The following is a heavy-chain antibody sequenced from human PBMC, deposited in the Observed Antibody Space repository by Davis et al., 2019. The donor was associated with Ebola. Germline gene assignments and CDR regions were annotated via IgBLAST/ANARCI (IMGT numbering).Heavy chain of an antibody. CDR1: GGSISSYY. CDR3: ARFQEMATQELGVFDP. Sequence: PSETLSLTCTVSGGSISSYYWSWIRQPPGKGLEWIGYIYYSGSTNYNPSLKSRVTISVDTSKNQFSLKLSSVTAADTAVYYCARFQEMATQELGVFDPWGQGTLVTVSS. CDR2: IYYSGST. D-gene: IGHD5-24*01. V-gene: IGHV4-59*01. J-gene: IGHJ5*02.